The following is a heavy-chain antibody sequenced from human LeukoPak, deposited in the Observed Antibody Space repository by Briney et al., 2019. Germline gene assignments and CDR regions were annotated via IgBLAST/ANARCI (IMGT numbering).Heavy chain of an antibody. CDR3: ARGGSSSWRSLLSPNFQH. D-gene: IGHD6-13*01. Sequence: SQTLSLTCAISGDSVSSNSAAWNWIRQSPSRGLEWLGRTYYRSKWYNDYAVSVKSRITINPDTSKNQFSLQLNSVTPEDTAVYYCARGGSSSWRSLLSPNFQHWGQGTLVTVSS. CDR1: GDSVSSNSAA. V-gene: IGHV6-1*01. J-gene: IGHJ1*01. CDR2: TYYRSKWYN.